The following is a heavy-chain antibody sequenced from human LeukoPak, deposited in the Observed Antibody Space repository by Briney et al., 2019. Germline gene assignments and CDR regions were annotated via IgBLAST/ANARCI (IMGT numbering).Heavy chain of an antibody. V-gene: IGHV3-9*01. CDR1: GFTFDDYA. CDR3: AKDKSFGYDGYYFDY. D-gene: IGHD5-12*01. Sequence: GGSLRLSCAASGFTFDDYAMHWVRQAPGKGLEWVSGISWNSGSIGYADSVKGRFTISRDNAKNSLYLQMNSQRAEDTALYYCAKDKSFGYDGYYFDYWGQGTLVTVSS. J-gene: IGHJ4*02. CDR2: ISWNSGSI.